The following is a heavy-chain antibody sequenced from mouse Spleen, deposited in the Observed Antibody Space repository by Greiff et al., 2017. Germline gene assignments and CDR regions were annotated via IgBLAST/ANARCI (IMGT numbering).Heavy chain of an antibody. CDR3: ASLNYYGSSYFDY. J-gene: IGHJ2*01. V-gene: IGHV5-9-3*01. CDR2: ISSGGSYT. D-gene: IGHD1-1*01. CDR1: GFTFSSYA. Sequence: EVHLVESGGGLVKPGGSLKLSCAASGFTFSSYAMSWVRQTPEKRLEWVATISSGGSYTYYPDSVKGRFTISRDNAKNTLYLQMSSLRSEDTAMYYCASLNYYGSSYFDYWGQGTTLTVSS.